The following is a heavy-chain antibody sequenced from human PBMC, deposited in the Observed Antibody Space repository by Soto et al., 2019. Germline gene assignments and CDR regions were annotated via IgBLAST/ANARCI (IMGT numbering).Heavy chain of an antibody. CDR1: GFTFSNHV. Sequence: GGSLRLSCAASGFTFSNHVMSWVRQAPGKGPEWVSSINSRGDNTYYAGSVRGRFTISRDNSKSTLYLQMNSLRAEDTAVYYCGNGLENHYNYAYGGQETLFTV. D-gene: IGHD3-16*01. V-gene: IGHV3-23*01. CDR2: INSRGDNT. J-gene: IGHJ4*02. CDR3: GNGLENHYNYAY.